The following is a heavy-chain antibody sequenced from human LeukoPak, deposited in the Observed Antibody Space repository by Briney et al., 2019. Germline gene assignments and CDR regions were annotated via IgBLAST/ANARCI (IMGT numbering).Heavy chain of an antibody. CDR1: GGSFSGYY. J-gene: IGHJ4*02. D-gene: IGHD6-19*01. V-gene: IGHV4-34*01. Sequence: PSETLSLTCAVYGGSFSGYYWSWIRQPPGKGLEWIGEINHSGSTNYNPSLKSRVTISVDTSKNQFSLKLSSVTAADTAVYYCAKAKIGYSSGWDHWGQGTLVTVSS. CDR2: INHSGST. CDR3: AKAKIGYSSGWDH.